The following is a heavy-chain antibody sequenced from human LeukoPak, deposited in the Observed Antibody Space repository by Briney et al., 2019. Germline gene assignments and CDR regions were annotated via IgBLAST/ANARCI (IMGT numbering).Heavy chain of an antibody. CDR2: MSSSGSTI. D-gene: IGHD5-18*01. J-gene: IGHJ4*02. Sequence: GGSLRHSCAASGFTFTSYEMNWVRQAPGKGLEWVSYMSSSGSTIYYADSVKGRFTISRDNAKNSLYLQMNSLRAEDTAVYYCARDSVDTAIAFDYWGQGTLVTVSS. V-gene: IGHV3-48*03. CDR3: ARDSVDTAIAFDY. CDR1: GFTFTSYE.